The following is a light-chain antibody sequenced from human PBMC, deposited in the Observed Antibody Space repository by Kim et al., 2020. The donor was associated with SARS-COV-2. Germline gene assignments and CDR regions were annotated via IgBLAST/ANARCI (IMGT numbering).Light chain of an antibody. CDR2: QDY. V-gene: IGLV3-1*01. Sequence: VSPGQTASITCSRDKLWDRLVAWYQHKPGQSPVLVMYQDYKRPPGFPERFSGSNSGNTATLTISGTQAMDEADYYCQAWDSTFYVFGTGTKVTVL. CDR1: KLWDRL. CDR3: QAWDSTFYV. J-gene: IGLJ1*01.